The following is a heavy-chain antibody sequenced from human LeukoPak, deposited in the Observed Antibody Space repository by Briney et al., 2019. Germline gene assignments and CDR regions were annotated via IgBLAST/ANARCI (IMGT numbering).Heavy chain of an antibody. Sequence: SVKVSCKASGGTFSSYAISWVRQAAGQGLEWMGGIIPIFGTANYAQKFQGRVTITTDESTSTAYMELSSLRSEDTAVYYCARSRGVREYLLLYAPNWFDPWGQGTLVTVSS. J-gene: IGHJ5*02. V-gene: IGHV1-69*05. CDR3: ARSRGVREYLLLYAPNWFDP. CDR1: GGTFSSYA. CDR2: IIPIFGTA. D-gene: IGHD2-2*02.